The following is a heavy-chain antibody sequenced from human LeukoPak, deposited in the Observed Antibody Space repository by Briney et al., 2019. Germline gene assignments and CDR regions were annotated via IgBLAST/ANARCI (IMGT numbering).Heavy chain of an antibody. V-gene: IGHV4-59*01. D-gene: IGHD3-22*01. CDR3: AGTGYDSTFDY. Sequence: SETLSLTCTVSGGSISSYYWSWIRQPPGKRLEWIGYIYYSGSTNYNPSLKSRVTISVDTSKNQFSLKLSSVTAADTAVSYCAGTGYDSTFDYWVQGTLDTVSS. CDR1: GGSISSYY. J-gene: IGHJ4*02. CDR2: IYYSGST.